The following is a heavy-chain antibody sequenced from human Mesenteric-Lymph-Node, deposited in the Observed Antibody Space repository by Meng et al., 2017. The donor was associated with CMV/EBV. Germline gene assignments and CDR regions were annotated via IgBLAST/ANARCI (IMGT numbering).Heavy chain of an antibody. V-gene: IGHV3-49*04. J-gene: IGHJ3*02. Sequence: GGSLRLSCETSGFTFANYALSWVRQAPGKGLEWIGFIRSKLYAERIQYGASVKDRYIISRDDSKGIAYLQMHSLKEEDTAVYYCTRPDYKVLTVLGYDAFNIWGHGTMVTVSS. CDR1: GFTFANYA. CDR2: IRSKLYAERI. D-gene: IGHD3-9*01. CDR3: TRPDYKVLTVLGYDAFNI.